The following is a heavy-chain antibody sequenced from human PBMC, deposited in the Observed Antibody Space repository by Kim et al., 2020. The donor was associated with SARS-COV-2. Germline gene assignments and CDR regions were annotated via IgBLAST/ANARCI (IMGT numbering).Heavy chain of an antibody. Sequence: GGSLRLSCAASGFTFSSYWMSWVRQAPGKGLEWVANIKQDGSEKYYVDSVKGRFTISRDNAKNSLYLQMNSLRAEDTAVYYCVRAHSSWYLFYYYGMDVWGQGTTVTVSS. D-gene: IGHD6-13*01. CDR2: IKQDGSEK. J-gene: IGHJ6*02. V-gene: IGHV3-7*03. CDR1: GFTFSSYW. CDR3: VRAHSSWYLFYYYGMDV.